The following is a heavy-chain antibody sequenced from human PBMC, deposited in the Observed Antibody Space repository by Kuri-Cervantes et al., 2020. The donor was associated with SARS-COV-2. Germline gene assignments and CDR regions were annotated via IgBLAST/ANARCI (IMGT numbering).Heavy chain of an antibody. Sequence: LSHTCAALGNTLSDYEMNWLRQAPGKGLECVSYISPRGSTIYYADSVMGRFTISRDNAKNSLYLQMTSLSTEGTAVYYSVRNKSGSWYSVGYNMDVWGKGTPVTVSS. V-gene: IGHV3-48*03. CDR2: ISPRGSTI. J-gene: IGHJ6*03. D-gene: IGHD6-13*01. CDR1: GNTLSDYE. CDR3: VRNKSGSWYSVGYNMDV.